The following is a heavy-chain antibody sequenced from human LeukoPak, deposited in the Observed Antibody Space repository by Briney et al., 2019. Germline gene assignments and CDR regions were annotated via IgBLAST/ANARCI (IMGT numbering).Heavy chain of an antibody. V-gene: IGHV1-58*01. J-gene: IGHJ3*02. CDR3: AASGGSDSSLDASDI. CDR2: IVVGSGNT. Sequence: SVKVSCKASGFTFTSSAVQWVRQARGQRLEWIGWIVVGSGNTNYAQKFQERVTITRDMSTSTAYMELSSLRSEDTAVYYCAASGGSDSSLDASDIWGQGTMVTVSS. D-gene: IGHD3-22*01. CDR1: GFTFTSSA.